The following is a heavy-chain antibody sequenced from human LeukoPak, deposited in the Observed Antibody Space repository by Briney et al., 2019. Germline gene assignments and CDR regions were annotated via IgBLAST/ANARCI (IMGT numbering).Heavy chain of an antibody. CDR2: ISYNEVHT. D-gene: IGHD3-3*01. Sequence: GGSLRLSCVASGFTFSDYTIHWVRQAPGKGLDWVAIISYNEVHTYYADSVKGRFTISRDNSNNTVHLQMNSLRPEDTAVYYCAKGGRFLKDWFDLWGQGTLVTVSS. J-gene: IGHJ5*02. CDR3: AKGGRFLKDWFDL. CDR1: GFTFSDYT. V-gene: IGHV3-30-3*01.